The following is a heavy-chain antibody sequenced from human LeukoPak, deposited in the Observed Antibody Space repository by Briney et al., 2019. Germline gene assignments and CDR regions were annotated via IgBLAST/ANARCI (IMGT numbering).Heavy chain of an antibody. CDR1: GGSISSSSYY. D-gene: IGHD3-3*01. CDR2: TYYSGST. CDR3: ARLRTVYYDFWSGSLFDP. J-gene: IGHJ5*02. Sequence: SETLSLTCTVSGGSISSSSYYWGWIRQPPGKGLEWIGSTYYSGSTYYNPSLKSRVTISVDTSKNQFSLKLSSVTAADTAVYYCARLRTVYYDFWSGSLFDPWGQGTLVTVSS. V-gene: IGHV4-39*01.